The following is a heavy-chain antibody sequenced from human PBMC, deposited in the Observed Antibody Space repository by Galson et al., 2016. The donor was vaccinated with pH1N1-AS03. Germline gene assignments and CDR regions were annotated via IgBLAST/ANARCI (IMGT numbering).Heavy chain of an antibody. CDR3: ASRSSVLYSYGSDV. CDR1: GDSLDTFS. CDR2: TFYGGST. D-gene: IGHD3-10*01. V-gene: IGHV4-59*01. Sequence: SETLSLTCSVSGDSLDTFSWTWIRQPPGKGLEWIGFTFYGGSTHYNPPLKSRITISVDTSKNPFSLQLKSVTAADTAVYYCASRSSVLYSYGSDVWGQGTTVIVSS. J-gene: IGHJ6*02.